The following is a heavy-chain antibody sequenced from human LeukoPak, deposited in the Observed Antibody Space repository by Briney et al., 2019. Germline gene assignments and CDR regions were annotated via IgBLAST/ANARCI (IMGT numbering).Heavy chain of an antibody. CDR3: ASCPDSSGYGHFDY. D-gene: IGHD3-22*01. V-gene: IGHV3-48*03. Sequence: GGSLRLSCAASGFTFSSYEMNWVRQAPGKGLEWISYISSSGSTIYYADSVKGRFTISRDNSKNTLYLQMNSLRAEDTAVYYCASCPDSSGYGHFDYWGQGTLVTVSS. CDR1: GFTFSSYE. J-gene: IGHJ4*02. CDR2: ISSSGSTI.